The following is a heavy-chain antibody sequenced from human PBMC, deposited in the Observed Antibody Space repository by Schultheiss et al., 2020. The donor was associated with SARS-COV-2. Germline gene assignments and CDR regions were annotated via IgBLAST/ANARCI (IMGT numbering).Heavy chain of an antibody. D-gene: IGHD3-3*01. CDR3: ARDHSRFLEWLFQGVMYFDY. CDR1: GYTFTSYG. CDR2: MNPNSGNT. Sequence: GASLKISCKASGYTFTSYGISWVRQATGQGLEWMGWMNPNSGNTGYAQKLQGRVTMTTDTSTSKAYMVLRGLRSDDTAVYYCARDHSRFLEWLFQGVMYFDYWGQGTLVTVSS. J-gene: IGHJ4*02. V-gene: IGHV1-18*01.